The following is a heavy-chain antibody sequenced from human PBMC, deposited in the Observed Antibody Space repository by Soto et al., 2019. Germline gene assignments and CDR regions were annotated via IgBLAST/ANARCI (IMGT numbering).Heavy chain of an antibody. CDR2: IYHSGST. J-gene: IGHJ6*02. D-gene: IGHD3-10*01. Sequence: QVQLQESGPGLVKPSGTLSLTCAVSGGSISSSNWWSWVRQPPGKGLEWIGEIYHSGSTNYNPSLKSRVTRSVDKSKNQFSLKLSSVTAADTAVYYCARDTIIYYYGSGGLSVWGQGTTVTVSS. CDR3: ARDTIIYYYGSGGLSV. V-gene: IGHV4-4*02. CDR1: GGSISSSNW.